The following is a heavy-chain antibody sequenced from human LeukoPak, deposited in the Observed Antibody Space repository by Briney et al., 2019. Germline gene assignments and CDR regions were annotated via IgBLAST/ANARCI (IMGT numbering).Heavy chain of an antibody. Sequence: GGSLRLSCAASGFTFDDYAMHWVRQAPGKGLEWVSGISWNSGSIGYADSVKGRFTISRDNAKNSLYLQMNSLRAEDTALYYCAKDIFAVPLGATFDYWGQGTLVTVSS. CDR2: ISWNSGSI. V-gene: IGHV3-9*01. CDR1: GFTFDDYA. J-gene: IGHJ4*02. CDR3: AKDIFAVPLGATFDY. D-gene: IGHD1-26*01.